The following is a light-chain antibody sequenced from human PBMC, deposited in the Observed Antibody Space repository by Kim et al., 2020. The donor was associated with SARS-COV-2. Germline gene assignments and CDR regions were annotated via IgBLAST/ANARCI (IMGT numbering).Light chain of an antibody. V-gene: IGKV3-20*01. CDR3: QQYGSSPR. CDR2: GAS. J-gene: IGKJ4*01. CDR1: QSVTSNS. Sequence: VSPGERPTLSCRASQSVTSNSLAWYQQKPGQTPRLLIYGASSRAPGIPDRFSGSGSGTDFSLTISRLEPEDFAVYYCQQYGSSPRFGGGTKVDIK.